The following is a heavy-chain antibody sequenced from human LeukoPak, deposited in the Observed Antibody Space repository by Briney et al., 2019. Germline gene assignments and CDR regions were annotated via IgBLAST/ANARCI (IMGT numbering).Heavy chain of an antibody. Sequence: GRSLRLSCAATGFTFSSYGMHWVRQAPGKGLEWVAVISYDGSNKYYADSVKGRFTISRDNSKNTLYLQMNSLRAEDTAVYYCAREAYDYVWGSYRYTNYYYGMDVWGQGTTVTVSS. D-gene: IGHD3-16*02. CDR2: ISYDGSNK. V-gene: IGHV3-30*03. CDR3: AREAYDYVWGSYRYTNYYYGMDV. J-gene: IGHJ6*02. CDR1: GFTFSSYG.